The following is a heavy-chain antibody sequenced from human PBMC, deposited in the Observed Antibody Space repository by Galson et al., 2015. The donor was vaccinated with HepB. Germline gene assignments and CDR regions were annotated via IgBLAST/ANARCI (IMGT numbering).Heavy chain of an antibody. CDR2: ISYDGSNK. D-gene: IGHD3-22*01. J-gene: IGHJ4*02. CDR3: AKDRAAGGSGYYFGLDY. Sequence: SLRLSCAASGFTFSSYGMHWVRQAPGKGLEWVAVISYDGSNKYYADSVKGRFTISRDNSKNTLCLQMNSLGAEDTAVYYCAKDRAAGGSGYYFGLDYWGQGTLVTVSS. V-gene: IGHV3-30*18. CDR1: GFTFSSYG.